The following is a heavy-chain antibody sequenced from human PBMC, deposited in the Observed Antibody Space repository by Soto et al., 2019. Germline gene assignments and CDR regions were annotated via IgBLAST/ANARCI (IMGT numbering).Heavy chain of an antibody. D-gene: IGHD3-10*01. CDR2: IHPADDNT. V-gene: IGHV1-3*01. CDR1: EYTFISHK. CDR3: TRDGEVGRPFGMDV. J-gene: IGHJ6*02. Sequence: QVQLVQSGAEVKKPGASVKLSCKAYEYTFISHKIHWVRQAPGQGLEWMGWIHPADDNTKHSKKLQGRVTISSDTSASTVYMELISLTFEDTAMYYCTRDGEVGRPFGMDVWGQGTTVTVSS.